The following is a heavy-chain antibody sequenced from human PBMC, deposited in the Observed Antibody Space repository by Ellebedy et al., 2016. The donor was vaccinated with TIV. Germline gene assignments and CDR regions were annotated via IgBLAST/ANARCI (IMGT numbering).Heavy chain of an antibody. CDR2: IYPGDSET. CDR3: ARKVAGFGPAHSDY. CDR1: GYSFNTYC. D-gene: IGHD3-16*01. V-gene: IGHV5-51*01. Sequence: KVSCTGSGYSFNTYCIVWVRQLPGKGLEWMGIIYPGDSETRYSSSSQVQVIFSSDRTISTAYLQWISLKASDTAMYYCARKVAGFGPAHSDYWGQGTLVTVSS. J-gene: IGHJ4*02.